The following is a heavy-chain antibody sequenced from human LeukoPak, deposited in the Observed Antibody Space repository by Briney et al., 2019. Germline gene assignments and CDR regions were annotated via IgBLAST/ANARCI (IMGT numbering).Heavy chain of an antibody. CDR3: ARGGDYVWGTYLIDY. D-gene: IGHD3-16*01. V-gene: IGHV1-8*03. CDR2: MDPNSGNT. CDR1: GYTFTSYD. J-gene: IGHJ4*02. Sequence: ASVKVSCKASGYTFTSYDINWARQATGQGLEWMGWMDPNSGNTGYAQKFQGRVTITRNTSISTAYMELSSLRSEDTAVYYCARGGDYVWGTYLIDYWGQGTLVTVSS.